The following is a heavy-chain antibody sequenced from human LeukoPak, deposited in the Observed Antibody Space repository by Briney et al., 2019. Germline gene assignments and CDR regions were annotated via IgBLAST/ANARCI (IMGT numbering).Heavy chain of an antibody. V-gene: IGHV4-34*01. J-gene: IGHJ6*03. CDR3: AILSYLYYNIDV. CDR2: INHSGST. CDR1: GGSFSGYY. Sequence: SETLSLTCAVYGGSFSGYYWSGIRQPPGKGLEWIGEINHSGSTNYNPSLKSRVTISVDTSKNQSSLKLSSVTAADTAVYYCAILSYLYYNIDVWGKGTAVTVSS.